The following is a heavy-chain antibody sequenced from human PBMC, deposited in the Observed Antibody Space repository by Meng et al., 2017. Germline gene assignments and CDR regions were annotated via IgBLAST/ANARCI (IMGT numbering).Heavy chain of an antibody. CDR1: GFTFSSYA. CDR2: ISYDGSNK. V-gene: IGHV3-30*01. D-gene: IGHD1-1*01. J-gene: IGHJ6*02. Sequence: GESLKISCAASGFTFSSYAMHWVRQAPGKGLEWVAVISYDGSNKYYADSVKGRFTISRDNSNNALYLQMNSLRAEDTAVYYCAGAFRYRGRVRLHYYGMAVWGQGTTVTVSS. CDR3: AGAFRYRGRVRLHYYGMAV.